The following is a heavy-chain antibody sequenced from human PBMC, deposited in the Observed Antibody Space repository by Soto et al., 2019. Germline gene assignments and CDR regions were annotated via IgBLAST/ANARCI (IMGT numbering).Heavy chain of an antibody. CDR2: IDSVGRAT. V-gene: IGHV3-48*01. CDR1: GFTFSDYS. Sequence: EVQLVESGGGLVQPGGSLRLSCAASGFTFSDYSMNWVRQAPGKGLEWVSYIDSVGRATQYADSGKGRFIISRDNAKASLYLQMNSLRAEDTAVYYCARDGHSPMVELDCWGQGTLVTVSS. CDR3: ARDGHSPMVELDC. D-gene: IGHD3-10*01. J-gene: IGHJ4*02.